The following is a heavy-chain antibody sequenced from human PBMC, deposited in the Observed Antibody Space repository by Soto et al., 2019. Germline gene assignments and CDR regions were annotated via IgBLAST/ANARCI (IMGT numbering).Heavy chain of an antibody. D-gene: IGHD3-22*01. J-gene: IGHJ3*02. Sequence: LSLTCTVSGGSISSYYWSWIRQPPGKGLEWVSYISSTSSTIYYADSLKGRFTISRDNAKNSFYLQMNSLRAEDTAVYYCARGDYYDSSGPFSDAFDIWGRGTMVTVSS. CDR3: ARGDYYDSSGPFSDAFDI. V-gene: IGHV3-11*04. CDR1: GGSISSYY. CDR2: ISSTSSTI.